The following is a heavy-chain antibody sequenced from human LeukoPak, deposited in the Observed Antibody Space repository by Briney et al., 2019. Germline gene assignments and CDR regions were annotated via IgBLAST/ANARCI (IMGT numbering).Heavy chain of an antibody. D-gene: IGHD3-10*01. CDR3: ASPSGGRYRDDALDI. Sequence: SETLSLTCTVSGGSVSSGSYYWSWIRQSPGKRLEWIGYISYTGTTNYNPSLRSRVTISVDMSKNQIFLKLNSVTAAGTAVYHCASPSGGRYRDDALDIWGQGTMVTVSS. J-gene: IGHJ3*02. V-gene: IGHV4-61*01. CDR2: ISYTGTT. CDR1: GGSVSSGSYY.